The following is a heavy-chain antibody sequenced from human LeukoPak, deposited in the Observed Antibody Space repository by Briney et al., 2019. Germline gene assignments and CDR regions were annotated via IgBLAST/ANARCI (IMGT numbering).Heavy chain of an antibody. Sequence: GGSLRLSCAASGFTVSSNDMSWVRQAPGKGLEWVSVLYSGGSTYYADSVKGRFTISRDNAKNSLYLLMNSLRAEDTAVYYCARVESRGSGTSRPPYYFYYMDVWGKGTTVTISS. V-gene: IGHV3-53*01. D-gene: IGHD3-10*01. CDR3: ARVESRGSGTSRPPYYFYYMDV. CDR2: LYSGGST. J-gene: IGHJ6*03. CDR1: GFTVSSND.